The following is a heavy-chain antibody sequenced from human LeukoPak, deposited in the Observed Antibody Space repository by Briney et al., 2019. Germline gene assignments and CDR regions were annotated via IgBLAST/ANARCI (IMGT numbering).Heavy chain of an antibody. CDR3: ARVEGSWAFDI. CDR1: GDSISSGCYY. D-gene: IGHD3-10*01. Sequence: SQTLSLTCTVSGDSISSGCYYWNCIRQHPGKGLEWIGYIYYSGSTYYNPSLKSRVSMSVDTSKDHFSLKLSSVTAADTAVYYCARVEGSWAFDIWGQGTMVTVSS. CDR2: IYYSGST. J-gene: IGHJ3*02. V-gene: IGHV4-31*03.